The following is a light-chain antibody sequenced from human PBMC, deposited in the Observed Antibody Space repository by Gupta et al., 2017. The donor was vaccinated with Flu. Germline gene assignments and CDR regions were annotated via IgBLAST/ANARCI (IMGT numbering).Light chain of an antibody. CDR1: QSVNIY. J-gene: IGKJ2*01. Sequence: EIVLTQSPATLSLSPGDRAILSCRASQSVNIYLAWYQQKPGQPPRLLMFDASKRDAGIPDRFSGSGYGTDFTLTISTREPEDFAVYYCQQRSCLPMYTFGQGTKLE. CDR2: DAS. CDR3: QQRSCLPMYT. V-gene: IGKV3-11*01.